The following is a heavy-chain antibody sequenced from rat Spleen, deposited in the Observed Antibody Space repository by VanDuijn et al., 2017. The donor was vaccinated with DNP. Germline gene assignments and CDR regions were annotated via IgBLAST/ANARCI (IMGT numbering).Heavy chain of an antibody. J-gene: IGHJ3*01. CDR1: GFTFSNYG. V-gene: IGHV5-19*01. D-gene: IGHD1-11*01. CDR2: ISPSGGST. CDR3: ARHEGRRGYGGYSEPNWFAY. Sequence: EVQLVETGGGLVQPGRSLKLSCVASGFTFSNYGMHWIRQAPTKGLEWVASISPSGGSTYYRDSVKGRFTISRDTAKSTLYLQMDSLKSEDTATYYCARHEGRRGYGGYSEPNWFAYWGQGTLVTVSS.